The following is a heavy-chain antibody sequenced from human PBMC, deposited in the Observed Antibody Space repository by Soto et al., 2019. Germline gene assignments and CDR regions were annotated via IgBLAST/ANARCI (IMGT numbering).Heavy chain of an antibody. CDR1: GYTFTSYG. D-gene: IGHD2-8*01. CDR2: ISAYNGNT. V-gene: IGHV1-18*01. CDR3: ARVGFDASMVYAIFPNWFDP. J-gene: IGHJ5*02. Sequence: QVQLVQSGAEVKKPGASVKVSCKASGYTFTSYGISWVRQAPGQGLEWMGWISAYNGNTNYAQKRQGRVTMTTATSTSTAYMELRSLRSDDTAVYYCARVGFDASMVYAIFPNWFDPWGQGTLVTVSS.